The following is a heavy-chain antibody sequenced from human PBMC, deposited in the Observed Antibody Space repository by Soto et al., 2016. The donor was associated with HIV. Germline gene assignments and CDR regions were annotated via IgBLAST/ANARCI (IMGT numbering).Heavy chain of an antibody. CDR1: EYPFTSYD. V-gene: IGHV1-8*03. J-gene: IGHJ4*02. D-gene: IGHD6-19*01. Sequence: QVQLMQSGAEVKKPGASVKVSCQASEYPFTSYDINWVRQASGQGLEWMGWINPNSGNTAYAHKFQGRITITRDTSITTAYMELSSLRSEDTAVYYCAREVRGWYYFDYWGQGARGHRSP. CDR2: INPNSGNT. CDR3: AREVRGWYYFDY.